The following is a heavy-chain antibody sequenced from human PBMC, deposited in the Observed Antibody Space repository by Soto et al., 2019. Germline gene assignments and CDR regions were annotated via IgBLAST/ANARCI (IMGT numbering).Heavy chain of an antibody. J-gene: IGHJ5*02. D-gene: IGHD6-13*01. CDR3: ARDGPGIAAGNWFDP. V-gene: IGHV4-4*07. CDR2: IYTSGST. CDR1: GGSISSYY. Sequence: LSLTCTVSGGSISSYYWSWIRQPAGKGLEWIGRIYTSGSTNYNPSLKSRVTMSVDTSKNQFSLKLSSVTAADTAVYYCARDGPGIAAGNWFDPWGQGTLVTVSS.